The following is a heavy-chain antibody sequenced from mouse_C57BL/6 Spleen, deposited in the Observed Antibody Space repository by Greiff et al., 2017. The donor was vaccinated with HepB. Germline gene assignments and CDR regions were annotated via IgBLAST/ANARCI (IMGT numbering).Heavy chain of an antibody. Sequence: EVKVVESGGDLVKPGGSLKLSCAASGFTFSSYGMSWVRQTPDKRLEWVATISSGGSYTYYPDSVKGRFTISRDNAKNTLYLQMSSLKSEDTAMYCCARVRGSSPYAMDYWGEGTSVTVSS. CDR3: ARVRGSSPYAMDY. J-gene: IGHJ4*01. CDR1: GFTFSSYG. D-gene: IGHD1-1*01. CDR2: ISSGGSYT. V-gene: IGHV5-6*01.